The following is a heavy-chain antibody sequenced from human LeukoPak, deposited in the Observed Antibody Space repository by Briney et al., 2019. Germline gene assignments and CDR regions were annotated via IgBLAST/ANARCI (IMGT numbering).Heavy chain of an antibody. D-gene: IGHD2-2*02. CDR1: GYSFTSYC. CDR3: ARLWAHCSSTSCYTSYYYYYYMDV. Sequence: GESLKISCKGSGYSFTSYCVGWVRQMPGKGLEGMGIIYPGDSDTRYSPSFQGQVTISADKSISTAYLQWSSLKASDTAMYYCARLWAHCSSTSCYTSYYYYYYMDVWGKGTTVTVSS. V-gene: IGHV5-51*01. CDR2: IYPGDSDT. J-gene: IGHJ6*03.